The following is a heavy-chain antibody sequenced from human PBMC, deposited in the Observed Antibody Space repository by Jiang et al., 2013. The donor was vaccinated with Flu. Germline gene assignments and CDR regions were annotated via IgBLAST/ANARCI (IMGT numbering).Heavy chain of an antibody. D-gene: IGHD2-15*01. V-gene: IGHV5-51*01. CDR1: YW. CDR2: IYPGDSDT. CDR3: ARERYCSGGSCYGFDI. J-gene: IGHJ3*02. Sequence: YWIGWVRQMPGKGLEWMGIIYPGDSDTRYSPSFQGQVTVSADKSISTAYLQWSSLKASDTAMYYCARERYCSGGSCYGFDIWGQGTMVTVSS.